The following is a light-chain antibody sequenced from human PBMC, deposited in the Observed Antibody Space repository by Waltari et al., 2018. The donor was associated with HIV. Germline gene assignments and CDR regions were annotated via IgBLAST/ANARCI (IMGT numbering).Light chain of an antibody. CDR2: GAS. J-gene: IGKJ1*01. V-gene: IGKV3-15*01. Sequence: EIVVTQSPATLSVSPGERATLSCRASQSVSSNLAWYQHKPGQAPRLLFYGASTRATGIPARFSGSGSGTEFSLTITSLQSEDFAVYYCQQYNNWPQGTFGQGTKVEIK. CDR3: QQYNNWPQGT. CDR1: QSVSSN.